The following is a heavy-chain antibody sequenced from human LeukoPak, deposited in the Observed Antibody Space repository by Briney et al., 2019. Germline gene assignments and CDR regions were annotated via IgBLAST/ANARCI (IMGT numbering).Heavy chain of an antibody. J-gene: IGHJ4*02. V-gene: IGHV1-2*02. Sequence: ASVKVSCKASGYIFSDYWIHWVRQAPGRGLGCLGWIDPASGITNQPQKFQGRITVTRDTSASTVYMDLTGLTTDDTALYYCARVGAPGGLRPYHYYYWGQGTLVTVSS. D-gene: IGHD3-16*01. CDR2: IDPASGIT. CDR3: ARVGAPGGLRPYHYYY. CDR1: GYIFSDYW.